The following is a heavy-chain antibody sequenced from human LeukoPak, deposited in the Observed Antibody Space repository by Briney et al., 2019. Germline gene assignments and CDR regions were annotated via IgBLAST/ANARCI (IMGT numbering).Heavy chain of an antibody. J-gene: IGHJ3*02. CDR3: ARDLTATVVTPGDAFDI. V-gene: IGHV4-30-4*01. CDR1: GGSISSGDYY. Sequence: SETLSLTCTVSGGSISSGDYYWSWIRQPPGKGLEWIGYIYYSGSTYYNPSLKSRVTISVDTSKNQFSLKLSSVTAADTAVYYCARDLTATVVTPGDAFDIWGQGTMVTVSS. CDR2: IYYSGST. D-gene: IGHD4-23*01.